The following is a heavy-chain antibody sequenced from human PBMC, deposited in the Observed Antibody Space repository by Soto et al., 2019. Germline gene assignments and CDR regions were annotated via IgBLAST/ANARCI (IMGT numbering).Heavy chain of an antibody. Sequence: PGGSLRLSCAASGFTFSSYAMHCVRQAPGKGLEWLAVISYDGSNKYYADSVKGRFTISRDNSKNTLYLQMNSLRAGDTAVYYCASTLAAALGYWGQGTLVTVSS. CDR1: GFTFSSYA. J-gene: IGHJ4*02. D-gene: IGHD6-13*01. V-gene: IGHV3-30-3*01. CDR2: ISYDGSNK. CDR3: ASTLAAALGY.